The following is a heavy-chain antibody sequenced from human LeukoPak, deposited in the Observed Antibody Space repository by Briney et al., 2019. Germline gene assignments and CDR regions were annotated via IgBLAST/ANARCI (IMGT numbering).Heavy chain of an antibody. V-gene: IGHV3-30*02. CDR1: GFTFSNYG. D-gene: IGHD5-24*01. CDR2: VRNDENNK. CDR3: AKDPGKDGWSYFDP. Sequence: QTGGSLRLSCAASGFTFSNYGMHWFRQAPGKGLEWVAHVRNDENNKYYVDSVKGRFTISRDNSKSTLYLQMNSLRVEDTAVYFCAKDPGKDGWSYFDPWGQGTLVTVSS. J-gene: IGHJ4*02.